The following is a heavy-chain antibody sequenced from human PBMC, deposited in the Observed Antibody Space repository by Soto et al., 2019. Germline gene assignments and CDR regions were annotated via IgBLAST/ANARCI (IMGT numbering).Heavy chain of an antibody. CDR3: ARASPELLFDY. Sequence: QVQLVESGGGVVQPGRSLRLSCAASGFTFSSYSMNWVRQAPGKGLGWVAVISYDGSNKYYADSVKGRFTISRDNSKNTLYLQMNSLRAEDTAVYYCARASPELLFDYWGQGTLVTVSS. D-gene: IGHD1-26*01. CDR2: ISYDGSNK. J-gene: IGHJ4*02. CDR1: GFTFSSYS. V-gene: IGHV3-30-3*01.